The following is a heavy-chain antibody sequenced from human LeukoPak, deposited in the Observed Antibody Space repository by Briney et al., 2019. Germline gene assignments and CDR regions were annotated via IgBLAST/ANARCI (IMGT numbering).Heavy chain of an antibody. J-gene: IGHJ5*02. D-gene: IGHD2-2*01. CDR2: IYYSGST. Sequence: PSETLSLTCTVSGGSISSYYWSWIRQPPGKGLEWIGYIYYSGSTNYNPSLKSRVTISVDTSKNQFSLKLSSVTAADTAVYYCATLTRSTSPNWFDPWGQGTLVTVSS. CDR3: ATLTRSTSPNWFDP. V-gene: IGHV4-59*08. CDR1: GGSISSYY.